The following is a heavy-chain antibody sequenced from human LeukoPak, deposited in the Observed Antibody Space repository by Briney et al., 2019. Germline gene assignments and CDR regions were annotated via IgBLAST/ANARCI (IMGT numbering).Heavy chain of an antibody. V-gene: IGHV4-31*03. J-gene: IGHJ4*02. CDR1: GGSISSGGYY. CDR2: IYYSGST. CDR3: ARQVYVSGSLFDY. Sequence: SETLSLTCTVSGGSISSGGYYWSWIRQHPGKGLQWIGYIYYSGSTYYNPSLKSRVTISVDTSKNQFSLKLSSVTAADTAVYYCARQVYVSGSLFDYWGQGTLVTVSS. D-gene: IGHD3-10*01.